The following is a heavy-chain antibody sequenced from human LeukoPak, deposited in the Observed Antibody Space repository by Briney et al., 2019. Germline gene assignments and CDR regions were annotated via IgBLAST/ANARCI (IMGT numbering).Heavy chain of an antibody. CDR2: ISRRSNSI. V-gene: IGHV3-21*01. J-gene: IGHJ4*02. CDR3: ARSAPQMDFDY. Sequence: GGSLRLSCAGSGFTFSSYSMSWVRPAPGKGLEWVSSISRRSNSIYYADSVKGRFTISRDNAKNSLYLQMNSLRAEDTAVYYCARSAPQMDFDYWGQGTLVTVSS. D-gene: IGHD2-2*03. CDR1: GFTFSSYS.